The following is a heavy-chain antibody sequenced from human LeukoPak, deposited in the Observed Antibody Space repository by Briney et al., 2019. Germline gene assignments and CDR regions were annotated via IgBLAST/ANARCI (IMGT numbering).Heavy chain of an antibody. CDR2: ISSSGSYM. CDR3: ARGLSSGWSNPNAFDI. Sequence: GGSLRLSCAASGFTFSSYSMNWVRQAPGKGLEWVSSISSSGSYMYYADSVKGRFTISRDNARNSLFLQMDSLTAEDTAVYYCARGLSSGWSNPNAFDIWGQGTMVTVSS. D-gene: IGHD6-19*01. CDR1: GFTFSSYS. V-gene: IGHV3-21*06. J-gene: IGHJ3*02.